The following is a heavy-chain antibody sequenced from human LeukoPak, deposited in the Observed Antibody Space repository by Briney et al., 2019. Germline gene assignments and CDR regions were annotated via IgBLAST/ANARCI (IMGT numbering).Heavy chain of an antibody. J-gene: IGHJ6*02. CDR3: AKAPRYYDFWSGYSRDYGMDV. Sequence: GGSLRLSCAASGFTFTSYAMSWVRQAPGKGLEWVSAISGSGGSTYYADSVKGRFTISRDNSKNTLYLQMNSLRAEDTAVYYCAKAPRYYDFWSGYSRDYGMDVWGQGTTVTVSS. D-gene: IGHD3-3*01. CDR1: GFTFTSYA. V-gene: IGHV3-23*01. CDR2: ISGSGGST.